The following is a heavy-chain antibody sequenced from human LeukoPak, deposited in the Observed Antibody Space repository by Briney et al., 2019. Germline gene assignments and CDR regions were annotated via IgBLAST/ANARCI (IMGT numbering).Heavy chain of an antibody. CDR1: GFTLSSYG. Sequence: GRSLRLSCAASGFTLSSYGMHWVRQAPGKGLEWVAVISYDGSNKYYADSVKGRFTISRDNSKNTLYLRMNSLRAEDTAVYYCATTVLYYFDYWGQGTLVTVSS. CDR3: ATTVLYYFDY. D-gene: IGHD2/OR15-2a*01. CDR2: ISYDGSNK. V-gene: IGHV3-30*03. J-gene: IGHJ4*02.